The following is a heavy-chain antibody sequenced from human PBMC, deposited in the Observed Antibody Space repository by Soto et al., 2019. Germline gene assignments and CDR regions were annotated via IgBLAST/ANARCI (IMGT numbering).Heavy chain of an antibody. V-gene: IGHV3-53*01. Sequence: SSCYMSWVSKKPGKGLEWVSVIYSGGSTYYADSVKGRFTISRDNSKNTLYLQMNSLRAEDTAVYYCARGQWQPRPYYYQGMVVWGQGTTVTVSS. CDR1: SSCY. D-gene: IGHD6-19*01. CDR3: ARGQWQPRPYYYQGMVV. J-gene: IGHJ6*02. CDR2: IYSGGST.